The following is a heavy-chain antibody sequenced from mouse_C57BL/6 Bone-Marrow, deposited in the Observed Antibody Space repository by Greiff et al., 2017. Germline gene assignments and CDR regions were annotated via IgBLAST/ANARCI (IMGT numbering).Heavy chain of an antibody. CDR3: ARSGSRPFAY. CDR2: INPSSGYT. J-gene: IGHJ3*01. CDR1: GYTFTSYT. D-gene: IGHD1-1*01. V-gene: IGHV1-4*01. Sequence: QVQLQQSGAELARPGASVKMSCKASGYTFTSYTMHWVKQRPGQGLEWIGYINPSSGYTKYNQKFKDKATLTADKSSSTTYIQLSSLTSEDSAVYYCARSGSRPFAYWGQGTLVTVSA.